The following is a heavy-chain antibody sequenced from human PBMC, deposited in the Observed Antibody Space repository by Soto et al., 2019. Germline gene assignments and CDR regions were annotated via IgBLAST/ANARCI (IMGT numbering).Heavy chain of an antibody. CDR1: GFTFTRYS. CDR2: ISSSSSLI. D-gene: IGHD5-18*01. V-gene: IGHV3-48*02. J-gene: IGHJ4*02. CDR3: ATRSNTFDK. Sequence: PGGSLRLSCAASGFTFTRYSMNWVRQAPGKGLEWVSYISSSSSLIYYADSVKGRFTVSRDNAKNSLYLQMNSLRDEDTAVYYCATRSNTFDKWRQGTLVTVSS.